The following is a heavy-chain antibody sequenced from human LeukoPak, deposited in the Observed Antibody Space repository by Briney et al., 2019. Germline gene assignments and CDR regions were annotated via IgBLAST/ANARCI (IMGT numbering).Heavy chain of an antibody. CDR3: ARDLGGYCSGGSCYNWFDP. V-gene: IGHV1-2*02. J-gene: IGHJ5*02. Sequence: ASVKVSCKASGYTFTSYDINWVRQATGQGLEWMGWMNPNSGGTNYAQKFQGRVTMTRDTSISTAYMELSRLRSDDTAVYYCARDLGGYCSGGSCYNWFDPWGQGTLVTVSS. D-gene: IGHD2-15*01. CDR1: GYTFTSYD. CDR2: MNPNSGGT.